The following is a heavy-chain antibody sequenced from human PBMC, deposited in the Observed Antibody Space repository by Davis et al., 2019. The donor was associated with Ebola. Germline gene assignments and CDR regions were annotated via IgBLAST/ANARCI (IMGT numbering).Heavy chain of an antibody. CDR2: INTMTGSP. CDR1: GYTFTSYY. CDR3: ARGGAISD. J-gene: IGHJ4*02. Sequence: AASVKVSCKASGYTFTSYYMHWVRQAPGQGLEWMGWINTMTGSPAYAQGFTGRFAFSLDTSVSTAYLQISSLKAEDTAVYCCARGGAISDWGQGTLVTVSS. V-gene: IGHV7-4-1*02. D-gene: IGHD3-9*01.